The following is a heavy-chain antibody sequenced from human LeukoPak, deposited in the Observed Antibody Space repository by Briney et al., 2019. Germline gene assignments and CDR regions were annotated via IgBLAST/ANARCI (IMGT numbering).Heavy chain of an antibody. J-gene: IGHJ4*02. CDR1: GFTFSSYA. CDR3: AKDRYQDYYGSGTPTYFDY. CDR2: TSGSGGST. Sequence: GGSLRLSCAASGFTFSSYAMSWVRQAPGKGLEWVSATSGSGGSTYYADSVKGRFTISRDNSKNTLYLQMNSLRAEDTAVYYCAKDRYQDYYGSGTPTYFDYWGQGTLVTVSS. V-gene: IGHV3-23*01. D-gene: IGHD3-10*01.